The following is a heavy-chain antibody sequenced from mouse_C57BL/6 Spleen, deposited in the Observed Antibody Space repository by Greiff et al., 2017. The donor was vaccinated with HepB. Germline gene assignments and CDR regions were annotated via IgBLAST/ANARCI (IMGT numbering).Heavy chain of an antibody. D-gene: IGHD1-1*01. Sequence: VQLQQSGAELVKPGASVKMSCKASGYTFTSYWITWVKQRPGQGLEWIGDIYPGSGSTNYNEKFKSKATLTVDTSSSTAYMQLSSLTSEDSAVYYCHLYYGSSYDYAMDYWGQGTSVTVSS. CDR3: HLYYGSSYDYAMDY. J-gene: IGHJ4*01. V-gene: IGHV1-55*01. CDR1: GYTFTSYW. CDR2: IYPGSGST.